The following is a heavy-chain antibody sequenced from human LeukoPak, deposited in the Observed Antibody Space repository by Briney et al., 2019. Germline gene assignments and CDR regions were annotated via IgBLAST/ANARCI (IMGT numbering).Heavy chain of an antibody. J-gene: IGHJ4*02. CDR1: GGSISSSSFY. Sequence: ASETLSLTCTVSGGSISSSSFYWGWIRQPPGKGLEWIGSIYYSGGTYYNPSLESRVIISLDTSKNQFSLKLRSVTAADTAVYYCASPDTAMVNGYWGQGTLVTVSS. CDR3: ASPDTAMVNGY. CDR2: IYYSGGT. V-gene: IGHV4-39*01. D-gene: IGHD5-18*01.